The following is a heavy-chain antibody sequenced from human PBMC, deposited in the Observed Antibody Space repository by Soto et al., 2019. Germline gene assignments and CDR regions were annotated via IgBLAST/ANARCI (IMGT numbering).Heavy chain of an antibody. CDR1: GDSVSSNSAG. Sequence: SQTLSLTCDISGDSVSSNSAGWNWIRQTPPRGLEWLGRTYYKSKWYYTYAASVKSRITVSPDTSKNQFSLKLSSVTAADTAVYYCARLQGFIAAASRVFDYWGQGTLVTVSS. D-gene: IGHD6-13*01. V-gene: IGHV6-1*01. CDR3: ARLQGFIAAASRVFDY. J-gene: IGHJ4*02. CDR2: TYYKSKWYY.